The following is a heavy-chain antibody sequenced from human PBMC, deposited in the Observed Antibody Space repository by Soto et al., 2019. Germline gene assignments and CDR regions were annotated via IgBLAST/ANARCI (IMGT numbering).Heavy chain of an antibody. CDR1: GFTLSGYY. Sequence: PGGSLRLSCAASGFTLSGYYMSWIRQAPGKGLEWVSYISSSGSTIYYADSVKGRFTISRDNAKNSLYLQMNSLRAEDTAVYYCARDLRWYYFDYWGQGTLVTVSS. D-gene: IGHD2-8*01. CDR3: ARDLRWYYFDY. V-gene: IGHV3-11*01. CDR2: ISSSGSTI. J-gene: IGHJ4*02.